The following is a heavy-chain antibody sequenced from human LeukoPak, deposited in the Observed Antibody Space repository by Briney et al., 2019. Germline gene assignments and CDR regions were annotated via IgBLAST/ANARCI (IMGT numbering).Heavy chain of an antibody. CDR2: IYTSGST. J-gene: IGHJ4*02. V-gene: IGHV4-4*07. D-gene: IGHD3-10*01. CDR3: ARHPRVLLWSRVGYFDY. Sequence: KPSETLSLTCTVSGGSISSYYWSWIRQPAGKGLEWIGRIYTSGSTNYNPSLKSRVTISVDTSKNQFSLKLSSVTAADTAVYYCARHPRVLLWSRVGYFDYWGQGTLVTVSS. CDR1: GGSISSYY.